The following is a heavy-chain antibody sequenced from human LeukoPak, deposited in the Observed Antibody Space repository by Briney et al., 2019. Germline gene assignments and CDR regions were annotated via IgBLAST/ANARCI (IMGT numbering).Heavy chain of an antibody. CDR3: AREDVVIGDAVRYYDYGMDV. CDR2: ISAYNGNT. D-gene: IGHD3-22*01. J-gene: IGHJ6*02. CDR1: GYTFTSYG. Sequence: ASVKVSCKASGYTFTSYGISWVRQAPGQGLEWMGWISAYNGNTSYAQKLQGRVTMTTDTSTSTAYMDLTNLKSEDTAVYYCAREDVVIGDAVRYYDYGMDVRGQGATVTVSS. V-gene: IGHV1-18*01.